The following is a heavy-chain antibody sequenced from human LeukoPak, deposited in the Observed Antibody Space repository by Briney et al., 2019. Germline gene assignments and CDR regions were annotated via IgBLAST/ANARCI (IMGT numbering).Heavy chain of an antibody. CDR1: GYTFTGYY. Sequence: ASVKVSCKASGYTFTGYYLHWVRQAPGQGLEWMGWINPNSGGTNYAQKFQGRVTMTRDTSISTAYMELSRLTSDDTAVYYCARRRDGYNFHYWGQGTLVTVSS. J-gene: IGHJ4*02. CDR2: INPNSGGT. D-gene: IGHD5-24*01. V-gene: IGHV1-2*02. CDR3: ARRRDGYNFHY.